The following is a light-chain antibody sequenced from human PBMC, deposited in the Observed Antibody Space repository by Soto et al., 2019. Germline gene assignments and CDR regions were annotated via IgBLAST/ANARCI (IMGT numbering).Light chain of an antibody. J-gene: IGKJ2*01. CDR1: QSIGNW. V-gene: IGKV1-5*03. Sequence: DIQMTQSPSTLSASVGDRVTITCRASQSIGNWLAWYQQKPGKAPKLLIYRSSSLESGVPSRFSGSGSGTEFTLTINSLQPDDFAAYYCQHYNSYLYTFAQGTKLEIK. CDR2: RSS. CDR3: QHYNSYLYT.